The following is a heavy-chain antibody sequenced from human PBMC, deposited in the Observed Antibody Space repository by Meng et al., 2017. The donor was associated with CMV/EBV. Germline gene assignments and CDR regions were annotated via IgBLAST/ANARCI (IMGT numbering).Heavy chain of an antibody. D-gene: IGHD1-14*01. CDR1: GGSISSYY. CDR2: IYYSGST. J-gene: IGHJ6*02. Sequence: SETLSLTCTVSGGSISSYYWSWIRQPPGKGLEWIGYIYYSGSTNYNPSLKSRVTISVDTSKNQFPLKLSSVTAADTAVYYCARGGGGRTNRGMDVWGQGTTVTVSS. V-gene: IGHV4-59*01. CDR3: ARGGGGRTNRGMDV.